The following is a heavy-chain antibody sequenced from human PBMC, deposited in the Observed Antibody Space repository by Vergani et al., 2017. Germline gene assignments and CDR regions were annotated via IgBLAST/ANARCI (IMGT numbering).Heavy chain of an antibody. D-gene: IGHD3-3*01. Sequence: QVQLVESGGGVVQPGRSLRLSCAASGFSFSSSGMHWVRQAPGKGLEWVAGIWYDGSNKYYADSVKGRFTISRDNSKNTLYLQMNSLRAEDTAVYYCARDSVESGYYSWTYYYSYMDVWGKGTTVTVSS. J-gene: IGHJ6*03. CDR1: GFSFSSSG. CDR2: IWYDGSNK. CDR3: ARDSVESGYYSWTYYYSYMDV. V-gene: IGHV3-33*01.